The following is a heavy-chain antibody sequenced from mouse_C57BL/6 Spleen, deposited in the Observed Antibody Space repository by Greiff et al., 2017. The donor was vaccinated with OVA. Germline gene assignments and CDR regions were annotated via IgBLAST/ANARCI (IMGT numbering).Heavy chain of an antibody. CDR2: ISDGGSYT. V-gene: IGHV5-4*03. CDR3: ARGPGAMDY. J-gene: IGHJ4*01. CDR1: GFTFSSYA. Sequence: EVKLMESGGGLVKPGGSLKLSCAASGFTFSSYAMSWVRQTPEKRLEWVATISDGGSYTYYPDNVKGRFTISRDNAKNNLYLQMSHLKSEDTALYYCARGPGAMDYWGQGASVTVSS.